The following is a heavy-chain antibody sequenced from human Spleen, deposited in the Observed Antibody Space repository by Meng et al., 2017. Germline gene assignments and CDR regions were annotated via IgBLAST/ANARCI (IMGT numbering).Heavy chain of an antibody. V-gene: IGHV4-34*01. J-gene: IGHJ4*02. CDR1: GGSFSDYY. CDR3: ARGPTTMAHDFDY. CDR2: INHSGST. D-gene: IGHD4-11*01. Sequence: QLQLNQCRAGRLRPSGTLSLSCVVSGGSFSDYYWSWVRQPPGKGLGWIGEINHSGSTNYNPSLDSRATISVDTSQNNLSLKLSSVTAADSAVYYCARGPTTMAHDFDYWGQGTLVTVSS.